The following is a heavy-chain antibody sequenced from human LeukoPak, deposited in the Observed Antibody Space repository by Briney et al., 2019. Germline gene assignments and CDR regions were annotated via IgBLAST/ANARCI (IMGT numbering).Heavy chain of an antibody. Sequence: GSLRLSCAASGFIFSSYVMGWGRQAPGKGLEWVSSISVGGGDTFASDSVKGRFTITREDSKNTLYLQMTGLRVEDTAVYFCAKLNLGEMAYFDSWGQGTLVTVSS. D-gene: IGHD3-16*01. CDR3: AKLNLGEMAYFDS. CDR1: GFIFSSYV. J-gene: IGHJ4*02. V-gene: IGHV3-23*01. CDR2: ISVGGGDT.